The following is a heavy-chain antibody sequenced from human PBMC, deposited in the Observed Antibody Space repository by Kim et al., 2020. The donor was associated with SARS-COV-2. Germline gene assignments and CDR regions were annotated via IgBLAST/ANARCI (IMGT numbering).Heavy chain of an antibody. Sequence: DGSLTPHADSVKGRFTISRDNAKNTLYLQMNSLRAEDTAVYYCARGMGDSWGQGTLVTVSS. V-gene: IGHV3-74*01. CDR3: ARGMGDS. J-gene: IGHJ4*02. D-gene: IGHD2-8*01. CDR2: DGSLT.